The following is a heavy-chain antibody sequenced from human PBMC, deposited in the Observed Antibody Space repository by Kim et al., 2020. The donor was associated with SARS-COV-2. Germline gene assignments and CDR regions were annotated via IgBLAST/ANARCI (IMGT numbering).Heavy chain of an antibody. CDR3: AREPDYGEYFDY. J-gene: IGHJ4*02. D-gene: IGHD4-17*01. CDR2: IYYSGST. Sequence: SETLSLTCTVSGGSISSYYWSWIRQPPGKGLEWIGYIYYSGSTNYNPSLKSRVTISVDTSKNQFSLKLSSVTAADTAVYYCAREPDYGEYFDYWGQGTLVTVSS. V-gene: IGHV4-59*01. CDR1: GGSISSYY.